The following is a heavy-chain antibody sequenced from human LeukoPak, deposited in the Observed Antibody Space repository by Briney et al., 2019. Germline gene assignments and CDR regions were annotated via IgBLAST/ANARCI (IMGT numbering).Heavy chain of an antibody. V-gene: IGHV4-59*11. CDR1: GGSISSHY. CDR2: IYYSGST. Sequence: SETLSLTCTVSGGSISSHYWSRIRQPPGKGLEWIGYIYYSGSTNYNPSLKSRVTISVDTSKNQFSLKLSSVTAADTAVYYCARDNYYMDVWGKGTTVTVSS. J-gene: IGHJ6*03. CDR3: ARDNYYMDV.